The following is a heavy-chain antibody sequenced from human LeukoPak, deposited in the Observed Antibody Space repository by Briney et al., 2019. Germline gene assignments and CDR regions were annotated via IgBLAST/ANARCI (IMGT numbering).Heavy chain of an antibody. CDR1: GFTFSSYS. V-gene: IGHV3-21*01. CDR2: ISSSSSYI. Sequence: GGSLRLSCAASGFTFSSYSMNWVRQAPGKGLEWVASISSSSSYIYYADSVKGRFTISRDNAKNSLYLQMNSLRAEDTAVYYCARGRKEWLVNPYYFDYWGQGTLVTVSS. J-gene: IGHJ4*02. D-gene: IGHD6-19*01. CDR3: ARGRKEWLVNPYYFDY.